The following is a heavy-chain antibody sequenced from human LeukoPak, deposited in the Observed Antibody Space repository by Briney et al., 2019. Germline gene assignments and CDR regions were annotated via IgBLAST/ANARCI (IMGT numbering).Heavy chain of an antibody. CDR1: GGSISSYY. D-gene: IGHD3-10*01. Sequence: SETLSLTCTVSGGSISSYYWSWIRQPPGKGLEWIGYIYYSGSTNYNPSLKSRVTISVDTSKNQLSLKLNSVTAADTAVYYCARSYYGSGSYSVLLDYWGQGTLVTVSS. V-gene: IGHV4-59*01. CDR2: IYYSGST. CDR3: ARSYYGSGSYSVLLDY. J-gene: IGHJ4*02.